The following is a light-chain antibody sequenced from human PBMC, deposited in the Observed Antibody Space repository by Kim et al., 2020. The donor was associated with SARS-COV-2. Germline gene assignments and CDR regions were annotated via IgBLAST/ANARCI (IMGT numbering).Light chain of an antibody. J-gene: IGLJ2*01. Sequence: VSVSPGQTASITCSGDKLGDKYTYWYQQKPGQSPVLVIYQDNKRPSGIPERFSGSNSGNTATLTISGTQTMDEADYYCQAWDTNILFGGGTQLTVL. CDR3: QAWDTNIL. CDR2: QDN. CDR1: KLGDKY. V-gene: IGLV3-1*01.